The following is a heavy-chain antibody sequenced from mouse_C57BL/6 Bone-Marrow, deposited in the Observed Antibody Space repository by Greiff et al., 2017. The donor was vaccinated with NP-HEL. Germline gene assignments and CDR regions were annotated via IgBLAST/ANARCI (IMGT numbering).Heavy chain of an antibody. CDR1: GFTFSDYY. Sequence: EVMLVESGGGLVQPGGSLKLSCAASGFTFSDYYMYWVRQTPEKRLEWVAYISNGGGSTYYPDTVKGRFTISRDNAKNTLYLQMSRLKSEDTAMYYCARWGYDYSYAMDYWGQGTSVTVSS. CDR3: ARWGYDYSYAMDY. D-gene: IGHD2-4*01. J-gene: IGHJ4*01. V-gene: IGHV5-12*01. CDR2: ISNGGGST.